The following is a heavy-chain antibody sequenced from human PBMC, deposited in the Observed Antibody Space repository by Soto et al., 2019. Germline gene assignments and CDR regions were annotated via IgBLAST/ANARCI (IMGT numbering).Heavy chain of an antibody. CDR3: AREVSDPVRLDY. CDR1: GFTFSSYG. CDR2: IEYDGSEK. J-gene: IGHJ4*02. V-gene: IGHV3-33*01. Sequence: GGSLRLSCAASGFTFSSYGMRWVRQPPGKGLEWVAVIEYDGSEKKYVDSVEGRFSISRDNSKNTMYLQMNSLRTEDTAVYFCAREVSDPVRLDYWGQGTLVTVSS.